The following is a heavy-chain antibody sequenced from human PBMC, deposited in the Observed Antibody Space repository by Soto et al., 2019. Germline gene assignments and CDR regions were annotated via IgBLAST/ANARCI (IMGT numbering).Heavy chain of an antibody. CDR1: GFSLSTSGVG. V-gene: IGHV2-5*01. J-gene: IGHJ6*02. Sequence: SGPTLVNPTQTLTLTCTFSGFSLSTSGVGVGWIRQPPGKALEWLALIYWNDDKRYSPSLKSRLTITKDTSKNQVVLTMTNMDPVDTATYYCAHIGDYDFWSGYYTGMDVRGQGTTVTVSS. D-gene: IGHD3-3*01. CDR3: AHIGDYDFWSGYYTGMDV. CDR2: IYWNDDK.